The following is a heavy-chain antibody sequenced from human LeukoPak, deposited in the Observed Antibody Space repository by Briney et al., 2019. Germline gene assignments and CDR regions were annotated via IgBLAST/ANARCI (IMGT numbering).Heavy chain of an antibody. CDR3: ARGVGYSSSWYAPRRNWFDP. V-gene: IGHV6-1*01. Sequence: SQTLSLTCAISGDSVSSNSAARNWLRQSPSRGLVWLGRTYYRSKWYNDDAVSVKSRITINPDTSKNQLSLQLNSVTPEDTAVYYCARGVGYSSSWYAPRRNWFDPWGQGTLVTVSS. D-gene: IGHD6-13*01. CDR2: TYYRSKWYN. CDR1: GDSVSSNSAA. J-gene: IGHJ5*02.